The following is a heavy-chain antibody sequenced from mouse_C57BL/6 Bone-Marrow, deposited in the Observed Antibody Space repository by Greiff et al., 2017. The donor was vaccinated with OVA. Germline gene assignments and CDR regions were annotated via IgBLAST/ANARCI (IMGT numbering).Heavy chain of an antibody. J-gene: IGHJ1*03. V-gene: IGHV10-1*01. CDR2: IRSKSNNYAT. D-gene: IGHD1-1*01. CDR1: GFSFNTYA. CDR3: VRQYYGSSYVSGYFDV. Sequence: EVQVVESGGGLVQPKGSLKLSCAASGFSFNTYAMNWVRQAPGKGLEWVARIRSKSNNYATYYADSVKDRFTISRDDSESMLYLQMNNLKTEDTAMYYCVRQYYGSSYVSGYFDVWGTGTTVTVSS.